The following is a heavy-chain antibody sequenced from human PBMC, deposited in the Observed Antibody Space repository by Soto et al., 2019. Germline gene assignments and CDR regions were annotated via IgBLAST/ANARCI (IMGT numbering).Heavy chain of an antibody. V-gene: IGHV3-7*03. J-gene: IGHJ4*02. D-gene: IGHD2-8*01. CDR3: ARGSNQDY. CDR2: IINDGSKK. Sequence: EVQLVESGGDLVQPGGSLRLSCVASGFTFIPYGMSWPPQAPGGGLQWVATIINDGSKKYYADSVKGRFTISRDNARDSLYLQLTSLRAEDTAIYYCARGSNQDYWGQGTLVAVSS. CDR1: GFTFIPYG.